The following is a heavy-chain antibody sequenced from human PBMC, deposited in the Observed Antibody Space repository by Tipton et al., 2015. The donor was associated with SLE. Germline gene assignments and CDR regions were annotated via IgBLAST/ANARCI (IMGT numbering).Heavy chain of an antibody. CDR1: GGAISTFY. Sequence: TLSLTCTVSGGAISTFYWSWIRQPPGKGLEWIGDVYYSESTNYNPSLKSRVTISVDTSKNQFSLKLTSVTPADTAVYYCARGPRPSGPASLFDDWGHRTLVAVSS. D-gene: IGHD1-26*01. CDR3: ARGPRPSGPASLFDD. V-gene: IGHV4-59*13. CDR2: VYYSEST. J-gene: IGHJ4*01.